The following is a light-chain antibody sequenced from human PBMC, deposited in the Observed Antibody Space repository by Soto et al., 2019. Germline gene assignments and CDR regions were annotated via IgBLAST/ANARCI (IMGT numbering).Light chain of an antibody. CDR3: SSYTSSSTLGHVV. CDR2: DVS. J-gene: IGLJ2*01. Sequence: QSVLTQPASVSGSPGQSITISCTGTSSDVGGYNYVYWYQQHPGKAPKFMIYDVSNRPSGVSNRFSGSKSGNTASLTISGLQAEDESDYYCSSYTSSSTLGHVVFGGGTKLTVL. CDR1: SSDVGGYNY. V-gene: IGLV2-14*01.